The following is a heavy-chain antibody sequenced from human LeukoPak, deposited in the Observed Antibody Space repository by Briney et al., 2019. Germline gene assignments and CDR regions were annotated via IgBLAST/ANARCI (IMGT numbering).Heavy chain of an antibody. J-gene: IGHJ4*02. D-gene: IGHD2-21*02. V-gene: IGHV3-23*01. CDR1: EFTFSSYA. CDR3: AKKVTEGY. CDR2: ISGSGGTT. Sequence: SGGSLRLSCTASEFTFSSYAMNWVRQAPGKGLEWVSAISGSGGTTFYADSVKGRFTVSRDNSKNTLYLQMNSLRAEDPAVYFCAKKVTEGYWGQGTLVTVSS.